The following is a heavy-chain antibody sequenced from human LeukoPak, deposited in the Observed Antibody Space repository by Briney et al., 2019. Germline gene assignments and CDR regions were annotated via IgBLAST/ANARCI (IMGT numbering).Heavy chain of an antibody. CDR2: IYYSGST. J-gene: IGHJ6*03. CDR1: GGSISRSSYY. V-gene: IGHV4-39*02. CDR3: ARESWELQPFYYYYYMDV. D-gene: IGHD1-26*01. Sequence: PSETLSLTCTVSGGSISRSSYYWGWIRQPPGKGLEWIGTIYYSGSTYYNPSLKSRVTISVDTSKNQFSLKLSSVTAADTAVYYCARESWELQPFYYYYYMDVWGKGTTVTVSS.